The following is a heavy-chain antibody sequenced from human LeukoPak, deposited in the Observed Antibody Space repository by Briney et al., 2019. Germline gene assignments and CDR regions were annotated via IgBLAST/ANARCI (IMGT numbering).Heavy chain of an antibody. CDR1: GFTFSSSWM. J-gene: IGHJ4*02. CDR2: IYHSGST. V-gene: IGHV4-38-2*01. CDR3: ATSDIVVVVAATKGNFDY. Sequence: GSLRLSCAASGFTFSSSWMSWVRQAPGKGLEWIGGIYHSGSTYYNPSLKSRVTISVDTSKNQFSLKLSSVTAADTAVYYCATSDIVVVVAATKGNFDYWGQGTLVTVSS. D-gene: IGHD2-15*01.